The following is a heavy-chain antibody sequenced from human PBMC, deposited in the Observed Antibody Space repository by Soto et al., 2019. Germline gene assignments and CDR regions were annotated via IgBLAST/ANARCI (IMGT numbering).Heavy chain of an antibody. J-gene: IGHJ4*02. CDR2: IQYSGST. CDR1: GDSVSSGSYY. CDR3: ARTDSQGSWAAWY. V-gene: IGHV4-61*01. Sequence: SETLSLTCTVSGDSVSSGSYYWSCLRQPLGKGLEWIGNIQYSGSTEYNPSLKSRVSISVDRPKNQFSLKVTSVTAADTAIYYCARTDSQGSWAAWYWGQGTQVTVSS. D-gene: IGHD2-15*01.